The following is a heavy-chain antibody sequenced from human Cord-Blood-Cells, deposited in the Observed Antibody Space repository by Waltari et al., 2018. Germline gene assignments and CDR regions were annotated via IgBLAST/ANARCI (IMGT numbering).Heavy chain of an antibody. CDR3: ARDTPRSSWYAFDI. V-gene: IGHV4-59*11. CDR1: GGSISSHY. CDR2: NYYSGST. J-gene: IGHJ3*02. D-gene: IGHD6-13*01. Sequence: QVQLQESGPGLVKPSETLSLTCTVSGGSISSHYWSWIRQPPGKGLEWIGYNYYSGSTNSTPSLTGRVTISVDTSKNQFSLKLSSVTAADTAVYYCARDTPRSSWYAFDIWGQGTMVTVSS.